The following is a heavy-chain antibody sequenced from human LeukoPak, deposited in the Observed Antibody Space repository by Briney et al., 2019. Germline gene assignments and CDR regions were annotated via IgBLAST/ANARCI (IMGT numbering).Heavy chain of an antibody. V-gene: IGHV3-23*01. CDR3: AKDQVYYYDSSGYYSCNWFDP. J-gene: IGHJ5*02. D-gene: IGHD3-22*01. Sequence: GGSLRLSCAASGFTFSSYAMSWVRQAPGKGLEWVSAISGSGGSTYYADSVKGRFTISRDNSKNTLYLQMNSLRAEDTAVYYCAKDQVYYYDSSGYYSCNWFDPWGQGTLVTVSS. CDR2: ISGSGGST. CDR1: GFTFSSYA.